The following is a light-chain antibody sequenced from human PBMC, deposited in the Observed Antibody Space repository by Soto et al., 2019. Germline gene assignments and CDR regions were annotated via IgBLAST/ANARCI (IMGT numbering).Light chain of an antibody. J-gene: IGLJ1*01. Sequence: QSVLTQPPSMSGTPGQRVTISCSGSRSNIGGNAVTWYQQVPGTAPKLLIYANDQRPSGVSDRFSGSKSATSASLAISGLQSEDEADYYCCSYAGSSTFVFGTGTKVTVL. CDR1: RSNIGGNA. CDR2: AND. CDR3: CSYAGSSTFV. V-gene: IGLV1-44*01.